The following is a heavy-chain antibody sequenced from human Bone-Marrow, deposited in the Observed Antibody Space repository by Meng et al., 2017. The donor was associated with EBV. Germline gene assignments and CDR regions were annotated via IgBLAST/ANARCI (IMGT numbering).Heavy chain of an antibody. CDR2: VTYDGHNK. CDR1: GFTFSTYA. CDR3: AKHIYYYATYGYSAGIDV. D-gene: IGHD3-22*01. J-gene: IGHJ6*02. V-gene: IGHV3-30*18. Sequence: QVQLVESGGGVVQPGRSLLLSCAASGFTFSTYAMHWVRQAPGKGLEWMALVTYDGHNKYYVDSVKGRFTISRDNSKNTLYLQMNSLRAEDTAVYYCAKHIYYYATYGYSAGIDVWGQGTTVTVSS.